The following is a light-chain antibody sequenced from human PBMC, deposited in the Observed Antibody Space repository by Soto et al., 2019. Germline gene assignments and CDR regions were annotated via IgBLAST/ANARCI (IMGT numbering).Light chain of an antibody. Sequence: DIQMTQSPSTLSASVGDRVTITCRASQSISSWLAWYQQKPGKAPKLLIYKASSLESGVPSRFSGSVSGTEFTLNISSLQPDDFATYYCQQYNSYSYTFGQETKLEIK. CDR3: QQYNSYSYT. J-gene: IGKJ2*01. V-gene: IGKV1-5*03. CDR2: KAS. CDR1: QSISSW.